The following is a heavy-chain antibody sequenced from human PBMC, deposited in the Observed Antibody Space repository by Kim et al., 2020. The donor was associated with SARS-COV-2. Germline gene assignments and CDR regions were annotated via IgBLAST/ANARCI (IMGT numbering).Heavy chain of an antibody. CDR1: GFTFSNYE. J-gene: IGHJ4*02. D-gene: IGHD1-26*01. Sequence: GGSLRLSCAASGFTFSNYEMNWVRQAPGKGLEWVSYISSSGRTIYYADSVEGRFTISRDNAKNSLYLQMNSLRAEDTAVYYCARDEYSRNYYWGRGPDYWGQGTLVTVSS. CDR3: ARDEYSRNYYWGRGPDY. V-gene: IGHV3-48*03. CDR2: ISSSGRTI.